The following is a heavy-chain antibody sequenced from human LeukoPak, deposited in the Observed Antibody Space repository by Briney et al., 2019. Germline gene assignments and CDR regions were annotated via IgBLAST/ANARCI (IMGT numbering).Heavy chain of an antibody. Sequence: SDTLSLTCAVSGYSISSSNWWGWIRQPPGKGLEWIGYINYRGTIYHNPSLESRVTISVDTSKNQFSLKLSSVTAADTAVYYCAVTDYWGQGTLVTVSS. J-gene: IGHJ4*02. CDR2: INYRGTI. CDR1: GYSISSSNW. CDR3: AVTDY. V-gene: IGHV4-28*05.